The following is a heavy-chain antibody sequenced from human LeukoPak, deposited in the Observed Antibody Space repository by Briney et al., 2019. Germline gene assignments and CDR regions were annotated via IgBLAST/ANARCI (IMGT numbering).Heavy chain of an antibody. D-gene: IGHD1-26*01. CDR1: GFTFSSYG. CDR3: AKDITAALGSH. CDR2: ISYDGSNK. Sequence: GRSLRLSCAVSGFTFSSYGMHWVRNAPGKGLEGVAVISYDGSNKYYADSVKCRFTISRDNPKNTLYLQMNSLRAEDTAVYYCAKDITAALGSHWGQGTLVTVSS. V-gene: IGHV3-30*18. J-gene: IGHJ4*02.